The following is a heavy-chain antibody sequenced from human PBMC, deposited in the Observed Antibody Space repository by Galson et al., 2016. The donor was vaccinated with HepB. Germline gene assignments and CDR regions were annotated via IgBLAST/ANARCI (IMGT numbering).Heavy chain of an antibody. D-gene: IGHD2-15*01. J-gene: IGHJ4*01. CDR3: ARHFDCSTSSCDLDY. V-gene: IGHV5-51*01. CDR1: GYSFTKYW. CDR2: IYPGDSDT. Sequence: QSGAEVKKPGESLKISCEASGYSFTKYWIGWVRQMPGGGLEWMAIIYPGDSDTRYSPSFQGQVTISADKSTSTAYLQWNSLKSSDTAMYYCARHFDCSTSSCDLDYWGRGTLVTVSS.